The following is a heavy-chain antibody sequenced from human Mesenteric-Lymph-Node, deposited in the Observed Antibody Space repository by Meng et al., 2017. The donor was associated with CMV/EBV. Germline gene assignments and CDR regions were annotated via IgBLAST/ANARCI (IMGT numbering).Heavy chain of an antibody. CDR2: INHSGST. Sequence: GSLRLSCGVYNGSFSQYHWSWIRQPPGKGLEWIAEINHSGSTYYSSSLKSRVTISIDTSKNQFSLKLSSVTAADTAVYYCAREQGDIVVVPAAGDAFDIWGQGTMVTVSS. V-gene: IGHV4-34*01. D-gene: IGHD2-2*01. CDR1: NGSFSQYH. J-gene: IGHJ3*02. CDR3: AREQGDIVVVPAAGDAFDI.